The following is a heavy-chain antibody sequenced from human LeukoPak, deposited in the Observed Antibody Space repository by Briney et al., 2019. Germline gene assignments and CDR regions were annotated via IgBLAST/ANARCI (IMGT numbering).Heavy chain of an antibody. CDR2: IYHSGST. V-gene: IGHV4-4*02. CDR1: GASISSSNW. CDR3: ARQLTGSGYDGRYFDY. D-gene: IGHD5-12*01. J-gene: IGHJ4*02. Sequence: SETLSLTCAVSGASISSSNWWSWVRQPPGKGLEWIGEIYHSGSTIYSPSLKSRVTISVDKSKNQLSLKLSSVTAADTAMYYCARQLTGSGYDGRYFDYWGQGTLVTVSS.